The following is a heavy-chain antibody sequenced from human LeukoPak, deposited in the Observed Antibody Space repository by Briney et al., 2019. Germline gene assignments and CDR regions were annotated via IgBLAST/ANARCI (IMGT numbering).Heavy chain of an antibody. D-gene: IGHD5-12*01. V-gene: IGHV5-51*01. Sequence: AGESLKISCKGSGYSFTNYWIGRVRQMPGKGLEWMGIIYPGDSDTRYSPSFQGQVTISADKSISTAYLQWSSLKASDTAMYYCARPRESGYDYPFWGPFDYWGQGTLVTVSS. CDR1: GYSFTNYW. CDR3: ARPRESGYDYPFWGPFDY. J-gene: IGHJ4*02. CDR2: IYPGDSDT.